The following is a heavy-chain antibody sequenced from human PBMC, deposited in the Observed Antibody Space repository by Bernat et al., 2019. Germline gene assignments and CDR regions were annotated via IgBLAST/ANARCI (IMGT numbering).Heavy chain of an antibody. Sequence: QLQLQESGPGLVKPSETLSLTCTVPGGSISSSSYYWGWIRQPPGKGLEWVGSIYYSGSTYYNAFLKSRVTISVETSQNQFSLKLSSVTAADTAVYYCARQRSSSWYSPFEYWGQGTLVTVSS. J-gene: IGHJ4*02. CDR3: ARQRSSSWYSPFEY. D-gene: IGHD6-13*01. CDR2: IYYSGST. V-gene: IGHV4-39*01. CDR1: GGSISSSSYY.